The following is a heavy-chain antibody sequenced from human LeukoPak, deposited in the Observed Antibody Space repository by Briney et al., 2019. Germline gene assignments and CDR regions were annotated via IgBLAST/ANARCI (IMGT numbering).Heavy chain of an antibody. CDR2: IYPGGSDI. D-gene: IGHD2-15*01. CDR1: GYSFTSYW. V-gene: IGHV5-51*01. J-gene: IGHJ6*03. CDR3: ARLSRYCSGGSCNSDYYYMDV. Sequence: GESLKISCKGSGYSFTSYWIGWVRQMPGKGLEWMGIIYPGGSDIRYSPTFQGHVTISADKSISTAYLQWSSLKASDTAMYYCARLSRYCSGGSCNSDYYYMDVWGKGTTVTISS.